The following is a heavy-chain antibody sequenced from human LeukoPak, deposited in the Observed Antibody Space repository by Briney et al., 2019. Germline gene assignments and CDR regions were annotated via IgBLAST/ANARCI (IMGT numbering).Heavy chain of an antibody. Sequence: GGSLRLSCAASGFTFSSYAMSWVRQAPGKGLEWVSAISGSGGSTYYADSVKGRFTISRDNSKNTLYLQMNSLRAEDTAVYYCAKDLVYRGSSPYFDYWGQGTLVTVSS. J-gene: IGHJ4*02. D-gene: IGHD5-12*01. CDR2: ISGSGGST. CDR3: AKDLVYRGSSPYFDY. V-gene: IGHV3-23*01. CDR1: GFTFSSYA.